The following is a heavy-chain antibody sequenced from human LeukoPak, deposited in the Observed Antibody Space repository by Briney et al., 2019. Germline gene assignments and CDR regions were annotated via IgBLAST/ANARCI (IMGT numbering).Heavy chain of an antibody. V-gene: IGHV1-69*13. CDR2: IIPIFGTA. CDR3: ARDGAPPYYYDSSGPYLFDY. D-gene: IGHD3-22*01. CDR1: GGTFSSYA. Sequence: ASVKVSCKASGGTFSSYAISWVRQAPGQGLEWMGGIIPIFGTANYAQKFQGRVTITADESTSTAYMELSRLRSDDTAVYYCARDGAPPYYYDSSGPYLFDYWGQGTLVTVSS. J-gene: IGHJ4*02.